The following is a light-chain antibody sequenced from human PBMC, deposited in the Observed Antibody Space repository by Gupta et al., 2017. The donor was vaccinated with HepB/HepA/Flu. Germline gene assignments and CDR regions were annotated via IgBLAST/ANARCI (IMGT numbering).Light chain of an antibody. CDR2: TSN. CDR1: SSNIGSNT. Sequence: QSVLTQPPSASGPPGQRVTISCSGSSSNIGSNTVHWYQQLPGTAPKLLIYTSNHRPSGVPDRFSGSKSGTSASLAISGLQSDDEADYYCAAWDDSLNGYVFGTGTKVSVL. CDR3: AAWDDSLNGYV. J-gene: IGLJ1*01. V-gene: IGLV1-44*01.